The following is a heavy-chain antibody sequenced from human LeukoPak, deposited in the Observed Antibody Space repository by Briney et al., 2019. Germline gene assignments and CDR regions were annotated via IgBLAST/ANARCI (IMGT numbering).Heavy chain of an antibody. D-gene: IGHD5-12*01. V-gene: IGHV3-30-3*01. CDR1: GFTFSSYA. CDR3: ARDFYSGYDSNYGMDV. CDR2: ISYDGSNK. Sequence: PGGSLRLSCAASGFTFSSYAMHWVRQAPGKGLEWVAVISYDGSNKYYADSVKGRFTISRDNSKNTLYLQMNSLRAEDTAVYYCARDFYSGYDSNYGMDVWGQGTTVTVSS. J-gene: IGHJ6*02.